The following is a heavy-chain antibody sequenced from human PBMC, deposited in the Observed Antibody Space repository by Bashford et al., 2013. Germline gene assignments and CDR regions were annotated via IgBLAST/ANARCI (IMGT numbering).Heavy chain of an antibody. J-gene: IGHJ4*02. CDR1: GYTLTELS. D-gene: IGHD5-12*01. Sequence: ASVKVSCKVSGYTLTELSMHWVRQAPGQGLEWMGWINPNSGGTNYAQKFQGWVTMTRDTSISTAYMELSRLRSDDTAVYYCARAILGYETYYFDYWGQGTLVTVSS. V-gene: IGHV1-2*04. CDR3: ARAILGYETYYFDY. CDR2: INPNSGGT.